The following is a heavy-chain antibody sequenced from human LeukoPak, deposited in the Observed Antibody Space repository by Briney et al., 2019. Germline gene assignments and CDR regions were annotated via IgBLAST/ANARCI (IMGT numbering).Heavy chain of an antibody. J-gene: IGHJ3*02. CDR1: GFTFSSYG. V-gene: IGHV3-30*02. CDR2: IRYDGSSK. Sequence: GGSLRLACAASGFTFSSYGMHWVRQAPGKGLEWVAFIRYDGSSKYYADSVKGRFTIYRDNSKNTLYLQMNSLRAEDTAVYYCAKAKVDGYNTDAFDIWGQGTMVTVSS. D-gene: IGHD5-24*01. CDR3: AKAKVDGYNTDAFDI.